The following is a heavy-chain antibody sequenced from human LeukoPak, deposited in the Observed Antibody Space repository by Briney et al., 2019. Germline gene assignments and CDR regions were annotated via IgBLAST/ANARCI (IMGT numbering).Heavy chain of an antibody. J-gene: IGHJ4*02. CDR1: GYTFTGYY. CDR2: IKTNTGNP. V-gene: IGHV7-4-1*02. D-gene: IGHD6-13*01. CDR3: ARARIAAAGSFDY. Sequence: GASVKVSCKASGYTFTGYYMHWVRQAPGQGLQWMGWIKTNTGNPTYAQGFTGRFVFSLDTSVTTAYLQISSLKDEDTAVYYCARARIAAAGSFDYWGQGTLVTVSS.